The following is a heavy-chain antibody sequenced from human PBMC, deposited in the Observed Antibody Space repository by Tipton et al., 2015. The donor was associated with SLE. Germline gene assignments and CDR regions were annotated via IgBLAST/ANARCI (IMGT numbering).Heavy chain of an antibody. Sequence: SLRLSCVASGFSFDDYAMHWVRQVPGKGLEWVSGISWNSGTVDYADSVKGRFTISRDNSKNSLYLQMNGLRAEDTAVYYCARDIAGLVGADDAFDIWGQGTMVTVSS. CDR1: GFSFDDYA. V-gene: IGHV3-9*01. CDR3: ARDIAGLVGADDAFDI. J-gene: IGHJ3*02. CDR2: ISWNSGTV. D-gene: IGHD1-26*01.